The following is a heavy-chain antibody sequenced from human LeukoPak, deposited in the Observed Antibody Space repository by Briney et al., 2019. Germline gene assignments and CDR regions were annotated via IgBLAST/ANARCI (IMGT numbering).Heavy chain of an antibody. CDR2: ISGSGGST. CDR1: GFTFSSYA. V-gene: IGHV3-23*01. J-gene: IGHJ6*02. CDR3: ARDRVIAVAGTEYDYYYGMDV. Sequence: GGSLRLSCAASGFTFSSYAMSWVRQAPGKGLEWVSAISGSGGSTYYADSVKGRLTISRDNSKNTLYLQMNSLRAEDTAVYYCARDRVIAVAGTEYDYYYGMDVWGQGTTVTVSS. D-gene: IGHD6-19*01.